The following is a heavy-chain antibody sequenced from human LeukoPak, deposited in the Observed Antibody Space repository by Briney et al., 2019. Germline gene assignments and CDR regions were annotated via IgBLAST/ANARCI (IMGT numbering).Heavy chain of an antibody. Sequence: ASVTVSFKASGYTFTSYGISWVRQAHGQGLEWMGWISAYNGNTNYEQKLQGRVTITTDTSKSTAYMELMCQRSDYTAVYYFARDPISYYYDSSGAFDIWGQGTTVTVSS. CDR2: ISAYNGNT. CDR3: ARDPISYYYDSSGAFDI. D-gene: IGHD3-22*01. J-gene: IGHJ3*02. CDR1: GYTFTSYG. V-gene: IGHV1-18*04.